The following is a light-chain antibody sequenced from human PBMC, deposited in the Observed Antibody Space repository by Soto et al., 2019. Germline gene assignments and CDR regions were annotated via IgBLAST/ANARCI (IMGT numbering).Light chain of an antibody. J-gene: IGKJ1*01. CDR1: QSVSSSY. V-gene: IGKV3-20*01. Sequence: ALTPAAVALSFSPGERATLSCKASQSVSSSYLAWYQQKPGQAPRLLIYDASSRATGIPDRFSGSGSGTDFTLTISRLEPEDVAVFYCQQYGSSTWTLGQGTKVDI. CDR3: QQYGSSTWT. CDR2: DAS.